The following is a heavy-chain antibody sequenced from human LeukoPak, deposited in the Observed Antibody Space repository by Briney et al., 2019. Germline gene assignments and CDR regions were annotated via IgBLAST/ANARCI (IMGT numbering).Heavy chain of an antibody. Sequence: ASGTLSLTCAVSGGSISSSNWWSWVRQPPGKGLEWIGEISPGEGTNYNPSLKSRVTVSLDTSKNQFSLTLNSVTAADAAVYYCVTGIDRSKSGYWGQGTLVTVSS. CDR1: GGSISSSNW. CDR2: ISPGEGT. J-gene: IGHJ4*02. V-gene: IGHV4-4*02. D-gene: IGHD2-2*01. CDR3: VTGIDRSKSGY.